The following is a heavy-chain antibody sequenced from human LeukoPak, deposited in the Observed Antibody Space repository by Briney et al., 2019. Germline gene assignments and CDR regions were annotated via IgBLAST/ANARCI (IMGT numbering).Heavy chain of an antibody. V-gene: IGHV4-34*01. J-gene: IGHJ4*02. D-gene: IGHD5-18*01. CDR1: GGTFSRYY. CDR2: INHSGIT. Sequence: SETLTLTCAVYGGTFSRYYWSWIRKPPGKGLGWIGEINHSGITNYNPPLKSRVTISADSSKYQFSPRLSSVTAADTAVYYCARRPLYCYGPNYYWGQGTLVTVSP. CDR3: ARRPLYCYGPNYY.